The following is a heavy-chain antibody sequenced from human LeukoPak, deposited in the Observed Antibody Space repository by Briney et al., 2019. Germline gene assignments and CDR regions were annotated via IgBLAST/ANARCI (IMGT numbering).Heavy chain of an antibody. CDR1: GGSISNYY. CDR2: IYSSGST. Sequence: SETLSLTCTVSGGSISNYYWSWIRQPARKGLEWIGRIYSSGSTDYNPSLKSRVTMSVDTSKNQFSLKLSSVTAADTAVYYCARAGVDDFWSGPQYAFDIWGQGTMVTVSS. J-gene: IGHJ3*02. V-gene: IGHV4-4*07. CDR3: ARAGVDDFWSGPQYAFDI. D-gene: IGHD3-3*01.